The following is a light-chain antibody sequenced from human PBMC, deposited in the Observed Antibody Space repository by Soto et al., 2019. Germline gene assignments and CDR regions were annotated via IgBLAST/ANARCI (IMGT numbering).Light chain of an antibody. CDR1: QSISRW. CDR2: DAY. Sequence: DIQMTQSPSTMSASVGDSVTITCRASQSISRWLAWYQQKPRKAPKLLIYDAYSLESGVPSRFSGSGSGAEFTPTISSLQPDDFATYYCQQYNHYSGLTCGGGTKVDIK. J-gene: IGKJ4*01. V-gene: IGKV1-5*01. CDR3: QQYNHYSGLT.